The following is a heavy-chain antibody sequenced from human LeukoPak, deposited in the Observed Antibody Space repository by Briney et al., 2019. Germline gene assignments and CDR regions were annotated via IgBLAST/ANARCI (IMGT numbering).Heavy chain of an antibody. CDR1: GFTFSSYG. CDR3: ARDMPCPDY. CDR2: IWYDGSNK. Sequence: GGSLRLSWAASGFTFSSYGMHWVRQAPGKGLEWVAVIWYDGSNKYYADSVKGRVTISRDNSKKTLYLQMNSLRAEDTAVYYCARDMPCPDYWGQGTLVTVSS. V-gene: IGHV3-33*01. D-gene: IGHD2-2*01. J-gene: IGHJ4*02.